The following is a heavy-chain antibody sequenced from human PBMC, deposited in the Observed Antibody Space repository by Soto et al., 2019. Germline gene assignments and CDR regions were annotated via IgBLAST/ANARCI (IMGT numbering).Heavy chain of an antibody. D-gene: IGHD6-19*01. CDR3: ARDLGGWPDY. Sequence: QVQLVQSGAEVKKPGASVKVSCKASGYTFTSYAIHWVRQAPGQRLEWMGWINAGNGNTKYSQKCQDRVTITRDTPASTAYMELSSLRSEDTAVYYCARDLGGWPDYWGQGTLVTVSS. CDR2: INAGNGNT. J-gene: IGHJ4*02. CDR1: GYTFTSYA. V-gene: IGHV1-3*01.